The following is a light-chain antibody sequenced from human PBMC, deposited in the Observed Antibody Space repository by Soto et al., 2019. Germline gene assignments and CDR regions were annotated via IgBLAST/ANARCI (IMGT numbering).Light chain of an antibody. J-gene: IGLJ3*02. V-gene: IGLV1-44*01. Sequence: QSVLTQPPSASGTPGQRVTISCSGSRSNIGSNTVNWYQQLPGTAPKLLIYSNNQRPSGGPDRFSGSKSGTSASLAISGLQSEDEAEYYCAVWDDSLNGWVFGGGTKLTVL. CDR3: AVWDDSLNGWV. CDR1: RSNIGSNT. CDR2: SNN.